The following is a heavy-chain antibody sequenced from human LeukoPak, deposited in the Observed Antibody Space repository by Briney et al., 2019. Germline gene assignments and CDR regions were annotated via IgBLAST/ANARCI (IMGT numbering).Heavy chain of an antibody. J-gene: IGHJ4*02. D-gene: IGHD2-21*02. CDR2: IWYDGSNK. V-gene: IGHV3-33*01. Sequence: PGGSLRLSCAASGFTFSSCGMHWVRQAPGTGLEWVAVIWYDGSNKYYADSVKGRFTISRDNSKNTLYLQMNSLRAEVTAVYYCARSTLVVTAPFDYWGQGTLVTVSS. CDR1: GFTFSSCG. CDR3: ARSTLVVTAPFDY.